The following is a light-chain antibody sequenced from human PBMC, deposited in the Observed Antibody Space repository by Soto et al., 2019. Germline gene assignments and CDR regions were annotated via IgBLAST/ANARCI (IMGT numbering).Light chain of an antibody. CDR1: SSDVGGYEY. V-gene: IGLV2-14*01. J-gene: IGLJ1*01. CDR2: EVS. CDR3: SSYSISTAYL. Sequence: QSVLTQPASVSGSTGQSITISCTGTSSDVGGYEYVSWYQLHPGKAPKLMVFEVSNRPSGVSYRFSGSKSGNTASLTISGLQAGDEADYFCSSYSISTAYLFGTGTKVTVL.